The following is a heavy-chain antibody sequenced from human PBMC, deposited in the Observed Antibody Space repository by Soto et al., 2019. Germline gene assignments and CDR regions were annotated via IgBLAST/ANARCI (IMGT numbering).Heavy chain of an antibody. V-gene: IGHV3-23*01. J-gene: IGHJ4*02. CDR3: AKDGGITMIVVVTHFDY. Sequence: PGGSLRLSCAASGFTFSSYAMSWVRQAPGKGLEWVSAISGSGGSTYYADSVKGRFTISRDNSKNTLYLQMNSLRAEGTAVYYCAKDGGITMIVVVTHFDYWGQGTLVTVSS. CDR1: GFTFSSYA. CDR2: ISGSGGST. D-gene: IGHD3-22*01.